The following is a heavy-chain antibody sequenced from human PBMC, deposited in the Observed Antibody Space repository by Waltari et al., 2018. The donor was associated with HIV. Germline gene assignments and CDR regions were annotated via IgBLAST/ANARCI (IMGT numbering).Heavy chain of an antibody. D-gene: IGHD6-13*01. CDR3: ARSPANTAAADYSDDY. CDR2: IIPILGMT. Sequence: QVQLVQSGAEVKKHGSSVKISCKASGGTFKSHALSWVRQAPGQGLEWMGRIIPILGMTNYAQKFHGRLAITADNSMSTAYMELSSLRSDDTAVYFCARSPANTAAADYSDDYWGQGTLVTVSS. CDR1: GGTFKSHA. V-gene: IGHV1-69*04. J-gene: IGHJ4*02.